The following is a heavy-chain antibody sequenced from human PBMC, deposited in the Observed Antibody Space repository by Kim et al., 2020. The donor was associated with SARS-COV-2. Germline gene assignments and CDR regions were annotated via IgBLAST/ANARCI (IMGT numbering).Heavy chain of an antibody. CDR1: GYTFTSYA. CDR3: ARGGDKTPEGYWFDP. Sequence: ASVKVSCKASGYTFTSYAMHWVRQAPGQRLEWMGWINAGNGNTKYSQKFQGRVTITRDTSASTAYMELSSLRSEDTAVYYCARGGDKTPEGYWFDPWGQGTLVTVSS. V-gene: IGHV1-3*01. CDR2: INAGNGNT. J-gene: IGHJ5*02.